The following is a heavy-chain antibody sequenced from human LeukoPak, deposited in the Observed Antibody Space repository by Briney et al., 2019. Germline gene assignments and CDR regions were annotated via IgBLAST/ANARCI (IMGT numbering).Heavy chain of an antibody. D-gene: IGHD1-14*01. CDR1: GFTFSSYG. CDR2: ISSSSSTI. CDR3: AIPRSYWTGIDL. V-gene: IGHV3-48*01. Sequence: PGGSLRLSCAASGFTFSSYGMHWVRQAPGKGLGWVSHISSSSSTISYGDSVKGRFTISRDNGQNSVYLQMNSLRTEDAAVYFCAIPRSYWTGIDLWGQGTLVTVSS. J-gene: IGHJ5*02.